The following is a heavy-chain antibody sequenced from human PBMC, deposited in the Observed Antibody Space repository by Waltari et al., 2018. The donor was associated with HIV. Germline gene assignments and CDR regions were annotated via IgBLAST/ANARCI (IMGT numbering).Heavy chain of an antibody. CDR1: GYSFSNYY. Sequence: QLVQSGAEVKKPGSSVTVSCKASGYSFSNYYLHWVLQAPGQGLEWMGWINPRSGDTHYAHKFQGGVTITRDTSISTVYMELSRLTYDDTADYYCARGYSAQNPKLGAGGYWGQGTLVTVSS. J-gene: IGHJ4*02. V-gene: IGHV1-2*02. CDR3: ARGYSAQNPKLGAGGY. CDR2: INPRSGDT. D-gene: IGHD7-27*01.